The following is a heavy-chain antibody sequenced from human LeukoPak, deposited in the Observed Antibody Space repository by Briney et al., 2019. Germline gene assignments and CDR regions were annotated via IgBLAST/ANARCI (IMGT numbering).Heavy chain of an antibody. D-gene: IGHD3-16*01. J-gene: IGHJ5*02. CDR1: GGSFSGYY. CDR2: INHSGSN. Sequence: KPSATLSLTCAVYGGSFSGYYWSWVRQPPGKGLEWIGEINHSGSNNYNPSLESRVTISVDKSKNQFSLKLSSVTAADTAVYYCARIRDYDRWGQGTLVTVSS. CDR3: ARIRDYDR. V-gene: IGHV4-34*01.